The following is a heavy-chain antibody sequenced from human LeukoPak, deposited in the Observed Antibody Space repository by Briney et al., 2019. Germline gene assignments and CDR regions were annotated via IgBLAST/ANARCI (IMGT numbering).Heavy chain of an antibody. J-gene: IGHJ4*02. V-gene: IGHV4-38-2*02. D-gene: IGHD5-24*01. CDR2: IYHSGST. CDR1: GYSISSGYY. Sequence: SETLSLTCAVSGYSISSGYYWGWIRRPPGKGLEWIGNIYHSGSTYYNPSLKSRVIISVDTSKNQFSLKLSSVTAADTAVYYCTRDRRDGYNYVDIWSQGTLVTVSS. CDR3: TRDRRDGYNYVDI.